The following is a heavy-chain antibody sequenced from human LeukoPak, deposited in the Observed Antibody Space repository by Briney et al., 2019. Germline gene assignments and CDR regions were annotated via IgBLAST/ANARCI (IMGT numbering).Heavy chain of an antibody. CDR3: ARVFCSGGSCYRYNWFDP. CDR1: GGSISSYY. D-gene: IGHD2-15*01. CDR2: IYTTGST. J-gene: IGHJ5*02. Sequence: KPSETLSLTCTVSGGSISSYYWTWIRQPAGKALEWIGRIYTTGSTNYNPSLKSRVTISVDTSKNQFSLKLSSVTAADTAVYYCARVFCSGGSCYRYNWFDPWGQGTLVTVSS. V-gene: IGHV4-4*07.